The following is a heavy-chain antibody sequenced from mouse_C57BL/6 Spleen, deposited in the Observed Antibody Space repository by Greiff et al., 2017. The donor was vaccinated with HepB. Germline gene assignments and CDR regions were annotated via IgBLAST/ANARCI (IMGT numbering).Heavy chain of an antibody. J-gene: IGHJ2*01. CDR1: GYAFSSSW. CDR3: ARGSYYYGSSLFDY. V-gene: IGHV1-82*01. Sequence: QVQLKQSGPELVKPGASVKISCKASGYAFSSSWMNWVKQRPGKGLEWIGRIYPGDGDTNYNGKFKGKATLTADKSSSTAYMQLSSLTSEDSAVYFCARGSYYYGSSLFDYWGQGTTLTVSS. D-gene: IGHD1-1*01. CDR2: IYPGDGDT.